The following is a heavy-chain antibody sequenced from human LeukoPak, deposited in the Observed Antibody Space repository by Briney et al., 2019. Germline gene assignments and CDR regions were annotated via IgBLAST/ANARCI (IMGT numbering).Heavy chain of an antibody. CDR1: GFTFSSYS. CDR2: ISTSSTYI. D-gene: IGHD3-10*01. J-gene: IGHJ4*02. Sequence: PGGSLRLSCEASGFTFSSYSMNWVRQAPGKGLEWVSSISTSSTYIYYADSVKGRFTISRDSAKNSLYLQMNSLRAEDTAVYYCARGWFGDVYFDYWGQGTLVTVSS. CDR3: ARGWFGDVYFDY. V-gene: IGHV3-21*01.